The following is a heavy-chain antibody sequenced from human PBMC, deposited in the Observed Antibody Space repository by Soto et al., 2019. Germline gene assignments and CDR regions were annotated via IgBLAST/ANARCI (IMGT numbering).Heavy chain of an antibody. V-gene: IGHV2-5*02. CDR2: IYWDDDK. J-gene: IGHJ3*01. CDR1: GFSLSTYRVG. D-gene: IGHD3-16*01. Sequence: SGPTLVNPTQTLTLTCTFSGFSLSTYRVGVGWIRQPPGKALEWLAIIYWDDDKRYSPSLQSRLAITKGTSKNQVVLTMTNLDPVDTATYYCAHIMITYGGVSALDAFDFWGQGTVVTVSS. CDR3: AHIMITYGGVSALDAFDF.